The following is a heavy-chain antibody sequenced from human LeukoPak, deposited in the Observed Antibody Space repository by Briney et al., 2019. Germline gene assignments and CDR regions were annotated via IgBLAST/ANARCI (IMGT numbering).Heavy chain of an antibody. Sequence: GGSLRLSCAASGFSFSDYYMSWIRQAPGKGLEWVSYISSSGSNIYYADSVKGRFTISRDNAKNSLSLQMDSLRAEDTAIYYCATVNLYYEAFDIWGQGTMVTVSS. CDR2: ISSSGSNI. J-gene: IGHJ3*02. D-gene: IGHD2-8*01. V-gene: IGHV3-11*01. CDR3: ATVNLYYEAFDI. CDR1: GFSFSDYY.